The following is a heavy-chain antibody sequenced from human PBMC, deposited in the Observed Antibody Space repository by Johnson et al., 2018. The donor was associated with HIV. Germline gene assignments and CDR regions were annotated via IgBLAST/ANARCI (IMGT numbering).Heavy chain of an antibody. V-gene: IGHV3-20*04. D-gene: IGHD3-22*01. Sequence: VQLVESGGGVVRPGGSLRLSCAASGFTFDDYDMTWVRQGPGKGLEWVSGINWNGGSAYYADSVKGRFTISRDNSKNTLYLQMNSLRPEDTAVYYCARDKPIVVVMKSDAFDIWGQGTMVTVSS. CDR1: GFTFDDYD. J-gene: IGHJ3*02. CDR2: INWNGGSA. CDR3: ARDKPIVVVMKSDAFDI.